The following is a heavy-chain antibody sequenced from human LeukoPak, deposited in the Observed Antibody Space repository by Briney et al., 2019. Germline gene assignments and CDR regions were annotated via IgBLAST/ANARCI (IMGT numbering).Heavy chain of an antibody. CDR1: GFTFSSYA. Sequence: GGSLRLSCAASGFTFSSYAMHWVRQAPGKGLEWEAAISYDGSNKYYADSVKGRFTISRDNSKNTLYLQMNSLRAEDTAVYYCARDKDPMVRGVAIRKYYYYYGMDVWGQGTTVTVSS. CDR3: ARDKDPMVRGVAIRKYYYYYGMDV. V-gene: IGHV3-30-3*01. D-gene: IGHD3-10*01. CDR2: ISYDGSNK. J-gene: IGHJ6*02.